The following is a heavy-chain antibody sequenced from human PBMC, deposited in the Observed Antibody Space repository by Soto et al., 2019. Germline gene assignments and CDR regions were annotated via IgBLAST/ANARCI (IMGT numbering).Heavy chain of an antibody. CDR2: ISGSGRST. D-gene: IGHD6-19*01. V-gene: IGHV3-23*01. J-gene: IGHJ4*02. CDR1: GFTFSRFA. Sequence: GGSLRLSCAASGFTFSRFAMSWVRQAPEKGLEWVTGISGSGRSTFYADSVKGRFTISRDSSKNTVSLEMTSLRAEDTAVYYCAKGGRQWLVTSDFNYWGQGA. CDR3: AKGGRQWLVTSDFNY.